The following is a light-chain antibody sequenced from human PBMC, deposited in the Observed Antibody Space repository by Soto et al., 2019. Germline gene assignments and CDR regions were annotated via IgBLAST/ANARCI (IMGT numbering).Light chain of an antibody. Sequence: EIGLTQSPGTLSLSPGERATLSCRASQSVSSSYLAWYQQKPGQAPRLLIYGASSRATGLPDRFSGSGSGTDFPLTISRLEPEDFAVYYCQQYGSSPTFGQGTRLEIK. V-gene: IGKV3-20*01. CDR2: GAS. J-gene: IGKJ5*01. CDR1: QSVSSSY. CDR3: QQYGSSPT.